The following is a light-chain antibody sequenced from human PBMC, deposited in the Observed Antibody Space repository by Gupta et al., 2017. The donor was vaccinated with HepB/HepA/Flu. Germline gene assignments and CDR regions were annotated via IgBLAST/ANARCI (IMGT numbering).Light chain of an antibody. V-gene: IGKV1D-12*01. Sequence: DTQMTQSPSSVSASVGDRVSITCRASQGISTRLAWYQQKPGKAPKRLIYDASSLKSGVPSRFSGSGSGTHFTLTINNLQPEDVATYDGQQASTFPFTCGHGTKVDFK. CDR1: QGISTR. CDR3: QQASTFPFT. J-gene: IGKJ3*01. CDR2: DAS.